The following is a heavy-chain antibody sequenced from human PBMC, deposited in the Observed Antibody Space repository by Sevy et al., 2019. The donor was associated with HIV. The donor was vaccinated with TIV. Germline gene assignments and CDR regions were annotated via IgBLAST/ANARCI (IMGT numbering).Heavy chain of an antibody. V-gene: IGHV3-23*01. CDR2: ISGNGVNT. J-gene: IGHJ4*02. Sequence: GESLKISCAASGFTFNIYAMSWVRQAPGKGLGWVSAISGNGVNTKSADSVKGRFTISRDNSKNTLYLHMDNLRAEDTAIYYCAKQPSSFEDWGQGTLVTVSS. CDR1: GFTFNIYA. CDR3: AKQPSSFED.